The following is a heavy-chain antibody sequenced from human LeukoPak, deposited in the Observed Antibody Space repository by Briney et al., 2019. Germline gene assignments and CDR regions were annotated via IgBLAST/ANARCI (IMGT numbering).Heavy chain of an antibody. V-gene: IGHV1-2*02. CDR3: ARGLNFMVRGVINWSDP. CDR2: VNPDSGGT. D-gene: IGHD3-10*01. J-gene: IGHJ5*02. Sequence: ASVKVSCKASGYTFTDYYMHWVRQAPGQGLEWMGWVNPDSGGTEYAQKFEGRVTMTSDTSISTAYMELSRLRSDDTAVYYCARGLNFMVRGVINWSDPWGQGTLVTVSS. CDR1: GYTFTDYY.